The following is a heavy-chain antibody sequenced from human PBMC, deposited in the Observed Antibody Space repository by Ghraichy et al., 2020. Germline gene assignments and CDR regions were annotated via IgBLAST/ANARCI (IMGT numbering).Heavy chain of an antibody. J-gene: IGHJ4*02. CDR1: GFTFSSYA. CDR3: AKPSDEVAGLGDYFDY. CDR2: ISGSGGST. V-gene: IGHV3-23*01. D-gene: IGHD2-15*01. Sequence: GGSLILSCAASGFTFSSYAMSWVRQAPGKGLEWVSAISGSGGSTYYADSVKGRFTISRDNSKNTLYLQMNSLRAEDTAVYYCAKPSDEVAGLGDYFDYGGQGSLVAFS.